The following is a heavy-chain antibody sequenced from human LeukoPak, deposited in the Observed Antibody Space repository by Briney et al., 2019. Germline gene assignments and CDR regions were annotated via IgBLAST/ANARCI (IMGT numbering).Heavy chain of an antibody. J-gene: IGHJ4*02. D-gene: IGHD3-10*01. CDR3: ARAFSGDGAGSYYRTFDH. CDR1: GGSFSGYY. CDR2: INHSGST. V-gene: IGHV4-34*01. Sequence: SETLSLTCAVYGGSFSGYYWSWIRQPPGKGLEWIGEINHSGSTNYNPSLKSRVTISVDTSKNQFSLKLSSVTAADTAVYYCARAFSGDGAGSYYRTFDHWGQGTLVTVSS.